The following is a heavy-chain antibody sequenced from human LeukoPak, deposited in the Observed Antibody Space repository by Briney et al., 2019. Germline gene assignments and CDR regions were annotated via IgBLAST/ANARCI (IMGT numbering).Heavy chain of an antibody. V-gene: IGHV4-59*08. CDR1: GDSISTYY. Sequence: PSETLSLTCTVSGDSISTYYWSWMRQPPGKGLEWIGYVHYSETTNYNPSLKSRVTISVDASKNQFSLKLTSLTAADTAVYYCARPGSGYTASGAFDIWGQGTMVTVSS. CDR3: ARPGSGYTASGAFDI. D-gene: IGHD5-18*01. J-gene: IGHJ3*02. CDR2: VHYSETT.